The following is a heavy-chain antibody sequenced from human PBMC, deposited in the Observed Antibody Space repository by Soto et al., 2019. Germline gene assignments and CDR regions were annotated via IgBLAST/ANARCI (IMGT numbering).Heavy chain of an antibody. J-gene: IGHJ6*02. CDR1: GYSFTSYW. V-gene: IGHV5-51*01. CDR3: ARRGYCSSTSCYGHYYYGMDV. CDR2: IYPGDSDT. Sequence: GESLKISCKGSGYSFTSYWIGWVRQMPGKGLEWMGIIYPGDSDTRYSPSFQGQVTISADKSISTAYLQWSSLKASDTAMYYCARRGYCSSTSCYGHYYYGMDVWGQGTTVTVSS. D-gene: IGHD2-2*01.